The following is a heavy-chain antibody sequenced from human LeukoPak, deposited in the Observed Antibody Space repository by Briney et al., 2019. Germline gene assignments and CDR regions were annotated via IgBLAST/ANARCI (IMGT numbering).Heavy chain of an antibody. J-gene: IGHJ4*02. CDR2: IYYSGST. Sequence: SETLSLTCTVSGGSISSHFWSWIRQPPGKGLEWIGYIYYSGSTNYNPSLKSRVTISVDTSKNQFSLKLSSVTAADTAVYYCARGSSRVGDFDYWGQGTLSPSPQ. D-gene: IGHD1-26*01. V-gene: IGHV4-59*11. CDR1: GGSISSHF. CDR3: ARGSSRVGDFDY.